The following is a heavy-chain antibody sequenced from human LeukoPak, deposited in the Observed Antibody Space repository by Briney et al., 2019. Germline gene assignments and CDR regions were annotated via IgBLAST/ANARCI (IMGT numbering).Heavy chain of an antibody. V-gene: IGHV1-3*01. CDR1: GYTFTNYA. Sequence: ASVKVSCKGSGYTFTNYAVHWVRQAPGQRLEWLGWINPGNGDTKYSQNFQGRVTVTSDTSAATAYVELNSLTSEDTAVYYCARERWHCRVNCYSVYYYALDIWGQGTTVTVSS. J-gene: IGHJ6*02. CDR3: ARERWHCRVNCYSVYYYALDI. CDR2: INPGNGDT. D-gene: IGHD2-15*01.